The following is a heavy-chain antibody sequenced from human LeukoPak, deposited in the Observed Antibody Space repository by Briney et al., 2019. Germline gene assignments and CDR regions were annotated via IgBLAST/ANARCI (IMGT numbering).Heavy chain of an antibody. V-gene: IGHV1-69*05. CDR3: ARVVYDSSGYYHYYFDY. CDR2: IIPIFGTA. J-gene: IGHJ4*02. CDR1: GGTFSSYA. Sequence: SVKVSCKASGGTFSSYAISWVRQAPGQGLEWMGGIIPIFGTANYAQKFQGRVTMTRDTSISTAYLELSRLRSDDTAVYYCARVVYDSSGYYHYYFDYWGQGTLVTVSS. D-gene: IGHD3-22*01.